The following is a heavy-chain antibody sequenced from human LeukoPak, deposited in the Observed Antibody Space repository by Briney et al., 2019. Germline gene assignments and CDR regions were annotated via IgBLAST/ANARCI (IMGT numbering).Heavy chain of an antibody. CDR3: ARDPTTVTKGFDI. CDR2: ISYIGST. CDR1: GGSFSGYY. Sequence: PSETLSLTCAVYGGSFSGYYWSWIRQPPGKGLEWIGYISYIGSTNYNPSLKSRVTISVDTSKNQFSLKLSSVTAADTAVYYCARDPTTVTKGFDIWGQGTVITVSS. J-gene: IGHJ3*02. D-gene: IGHD4-17*01. V-gene: IGHV4-59*01.